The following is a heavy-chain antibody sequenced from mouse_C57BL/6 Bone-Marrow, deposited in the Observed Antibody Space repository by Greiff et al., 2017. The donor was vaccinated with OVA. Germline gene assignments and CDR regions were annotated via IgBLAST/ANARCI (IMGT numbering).Heavy chain of an antibody. CDR3: AREGLLRSPYAMDY. CDR1: GYSITSGYY. Sequence: DVKLQESGPGLVKPSQSLSLTCSVTGYSITSGYYWNWIRQFPGNKLEWMGYISYDGSNNYNPSLKNRISITRDTSKNQFFLKLNSVTTEDTATYYCAREGLLRSPYAMDYWGQGTSVTVSS. CDR2: ISYDGSN. D-gene: IGHD1-1*01. J-gene: IGHJ4*01. V-gene: IGHV3-6*01.